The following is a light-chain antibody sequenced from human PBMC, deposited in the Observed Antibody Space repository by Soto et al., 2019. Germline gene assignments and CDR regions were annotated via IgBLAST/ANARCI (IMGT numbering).Light chain of an antibody. CDR2: AAS. J-gene: IGKJ4*01. CDR3: QQSYSTPPLT. Sequence: DIQMTQSASSLSASVGDRVTITCRASQSISSYLNWYQQKPGKAPKLLIYAASSLQSGVPSRFSGSGSGTDFTLTISSLQPEDFATYYCQQSYSTPPLTFGGGTKVDIK. CDR1: QSISSY. V-gene: IGKV1-39*01.